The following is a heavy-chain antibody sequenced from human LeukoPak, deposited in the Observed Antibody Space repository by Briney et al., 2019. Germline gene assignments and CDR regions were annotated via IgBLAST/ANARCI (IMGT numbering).Heavy chain of an antibody. CDR2: IKQDGGQI. CDR3: ARLGARQMLEY. V-gene: IGHV3-7*01. J-gene: IGHJ4*02. D-gene: IGHD4-17*01. Sequence: GGSLRLSCAVSGFTFSGFWMSWSRQAPGKGLEWVANIKQDGGQIYYLDSVKGRFTVSRDNAKNSLYLQMNSLRAEDTAVYYCARLGARQMLEYWGQGTLVTVSS. CDR1: GFTFSGFW.